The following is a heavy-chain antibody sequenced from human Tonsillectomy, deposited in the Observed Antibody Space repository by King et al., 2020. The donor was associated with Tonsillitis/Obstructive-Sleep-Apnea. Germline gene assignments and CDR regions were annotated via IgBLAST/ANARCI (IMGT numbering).Heavy chain of an antibody. J-gene: IGHJ3*02. V-gene: IGHV4-59*01. Sequence: VQLQESGPGLVKPSETLSLTCTVSGGSLSGYYWSWIRQPPGKGLEWIGYIYYSGSTNFSPSLESRVTISADTPTNQFSLKLSSVTAADTAVYYCARDVQGDGFDIWGQGTVVTVSS. CDR3: ARDVQGDGFDI. CDR2: IYYSGST. CDR1: GGSLSGYY. D-gene: IGHD1-1*01.